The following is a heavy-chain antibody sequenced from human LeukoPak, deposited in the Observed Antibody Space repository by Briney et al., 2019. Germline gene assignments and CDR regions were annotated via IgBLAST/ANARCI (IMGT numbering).Heavy chain of an antibody. CDR1: GVSISSSNW. Sequence: PSGTLSLTCAVSGVSISSSNWWSWVRQPPGKGLEWIGYIYYSGSTYYNPSLKSRVTISVDTSKNQFSLKLSSVTAADTAVYYCARGGGSIAVAGQPQPWKYYFDYWGQGTLVTVSS. V-gene: IGHV4-4*02. CDR2: IYYSGST. D-gene: IGHD6-19*01. CDR3: ARGGGSIAVAGQPQPWKYYFDY. J-gene: IGHJ4*02.